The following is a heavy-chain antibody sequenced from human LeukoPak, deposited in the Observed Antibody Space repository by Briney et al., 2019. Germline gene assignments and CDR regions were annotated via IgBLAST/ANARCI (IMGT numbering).Heavy chain of an antibody. CDR1: GGSISSSSYY. Sequence: SETLSLTCTVSGGSISSSSYYWGWIRQPPGKGLEWIGSIYYSGSTYYNPSLKSRVTISVDTSKNQFSLKLSSVTAADTAVYYCARPYSSSWYGDAFDIWGQGTMVTVSS. D-gene: IGHD6-13*01. CDR3: ARPYSSSWYGDAFDI. J-gene: IGHJ3*02. CDR2: IYYSGST. V-gene: IGHV4-39*07.